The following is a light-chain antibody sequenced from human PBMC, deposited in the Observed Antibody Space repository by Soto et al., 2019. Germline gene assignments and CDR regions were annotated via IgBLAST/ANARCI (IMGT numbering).Light chain of an antibody. CDR3: AAWDDSLNGVV. Sequence: QSVLTQPPSASGTPGQRVTISCSGSGSKIGSNTVNWYQQLPGTAPKLLIYSNNQRPSGVPDRFSGSKSGTSASLAISGLQSEDEADYYCAAWDDSLNGVVFGGGTQLTVL. J-gene: IGLJ2*01. V-gene: IGLV1-44*01. CDR2: SNN. CDR1: GSKIGSNT.